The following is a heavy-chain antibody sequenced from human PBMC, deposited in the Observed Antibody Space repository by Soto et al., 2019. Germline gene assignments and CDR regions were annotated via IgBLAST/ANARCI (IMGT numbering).Heavy chain of an antibody. J-gene: IGHJ5*02. CDR3: ARELRRYYDSSGASFDP. D-gene: IGHD3-22*01. Sequence: SVKVSCKASGGTFSSYAISWVRQAPGQGLEWMGGIIPIFGTANYAQKFQGRVTITADESTSTAYMELSSLRSEDTAVYYCARELRRYYDSSGASFDPWGQGTLVTVSS. V-gene: IGHV1-69*13. CDR2: IIPIFGTA. CDR1: GGTFSSYA.